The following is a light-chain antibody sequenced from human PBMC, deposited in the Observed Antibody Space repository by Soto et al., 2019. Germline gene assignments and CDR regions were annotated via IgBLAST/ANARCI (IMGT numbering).Light chain of an antibody. CDR1: SSNLGANYD. V-gene: IGLV1-40*01. CDR3: QSFDSRLFEEV. J-gene: IGLJ1*01. CDR2: GNN. Sequence: QSVLTQPPSVSGAPGQRVTISCTGSSSNLGANYDVHWYQQQLPGTAPKLLIYGNNNRPSGVPGRFSGSKSGSSASLAITGLQPVDEADYYRQSFDSRLFEEVFGSRPKATVL.